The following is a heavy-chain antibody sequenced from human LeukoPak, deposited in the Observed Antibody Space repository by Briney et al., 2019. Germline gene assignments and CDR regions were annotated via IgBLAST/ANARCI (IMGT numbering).Heavy chain of an antibody. CDR3: ATGGATDV. D-gene: IGHD1-26*01. Sequence: GGSLRLSCAASGFTFSDSWMHWVRQAPGKGLVSVSRINSDGSYTNYADSVKGRFIISRDNAKNTVNLQMNSLRLEDTAVYYCATGGATDVWGQGTTVTVSS. V-gene: IGHV3-74*01. CDR2: INSDGSYT. CDR1: GFTFSDSW. J-gene: IGHJ6*02.